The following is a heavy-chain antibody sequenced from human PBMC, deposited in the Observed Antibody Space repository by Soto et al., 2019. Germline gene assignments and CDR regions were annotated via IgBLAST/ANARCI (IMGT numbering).Heavy chain of an antibody. D-gene: IGHD6-19*01. Sequence: SETLSLTCAVSGYSISSVYTWGWIRVPPGKGLEWIGSLYHGGSKYYNPSLKSRATISVDTSKNQFSLKVTSVTAADTALYYCAKGLPGQRIAVAGTGYFQHWGQGTLVPVSS. CDR2: LYHGGSK. CDR1: GYSISSVYT. J-gene: IGHJ1*01. V-gene: IGHV4-38-2*01. CDR3: AKGLPGQRIAVAGTGYFQH.